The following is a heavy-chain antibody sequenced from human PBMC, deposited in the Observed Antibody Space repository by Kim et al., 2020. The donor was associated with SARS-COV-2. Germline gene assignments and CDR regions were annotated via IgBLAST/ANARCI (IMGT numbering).Heavy chain of an antibody. J-gene: IGHJ4*02. CDR3: AKDPPGGIVGATKDDY. D-gene: IGHD1-26*01. Sequence: GGSLRLSCAASGFTFSSYSMSWVRQAPGKGLEWVSAITGGGSTYYAASVKGRFTISRDNSKNTLYLQMSSLRAEDTAIYYCAKDPPGGIVGATKDDYWGQGTLVTVSS. V-gene: IGHV3-23*01. CDR1: GFTFSSYS. CDR2: ITGGGST.